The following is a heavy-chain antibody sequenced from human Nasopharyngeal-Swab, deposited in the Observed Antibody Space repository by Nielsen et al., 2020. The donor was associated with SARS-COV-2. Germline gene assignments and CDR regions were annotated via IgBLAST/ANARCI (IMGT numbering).Heavy chain of an antibody. V-gene: IGHV3-33*01. Sequence: GESLKISCAASGFTFSSYGMHWVRQAPGKGLEWVAVIWYDGSNKYYADSVKGRFTISRDNSKNTLYLQMNSLRAEDTAVYYCARDSSSWADAFDIWGQGTMVAVSS. CDR3: ARDSSSWADAFDI. CDR2: IWYDGSNK. D-gene: IGHD6-13*01. J-gene: IGHJ3*02. CDR1: GFTFSSYG.